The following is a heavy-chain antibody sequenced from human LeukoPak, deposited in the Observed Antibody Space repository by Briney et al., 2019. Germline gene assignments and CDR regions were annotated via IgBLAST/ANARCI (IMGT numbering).Heavy chain of an antibody. CDR3: ARGGRGIAAAGTLGPVMLDV. Sequence: ASVKVSCKSSGYTFTSYDINWVRQATGQGLEWMGWMNPKSDNTGDAQKFQGRVTMTRNTSISTAYMELSSLRSEDTAVYYCARGGRGIAAAGTLGPVMLDVWGKGTTVTVSS. V-gene: IGHV1-8*01. CDR1: GYTFTSYD. D-gene: IGHD6-13*01. J-gene: IGHJ6*04. CDR2: MNPKSDNT.